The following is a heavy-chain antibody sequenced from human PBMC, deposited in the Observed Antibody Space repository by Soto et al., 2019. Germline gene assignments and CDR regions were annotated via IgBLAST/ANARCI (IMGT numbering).Heavy chain of an antibody. D-gene: IGHD2-2*01. J-gene: IGHJ5*02. CDR2: IYHSGSN. Sequence: QVQLQESGPGLVKPSGTLSLTCAVSGGSISSSNWWSWVRQPPGKGLEWIGEIYHSGSNNYNPSLTSRVTISVDKSKNQFSLKLSSVTAADTAVYYCARGRVPKPAMNWFDPWGQGTLVTVSS. V-gene: IGHV4-4*02. CDR1: GGSISSSNW. CDR3: ARGRVPKPAMNWFDP.